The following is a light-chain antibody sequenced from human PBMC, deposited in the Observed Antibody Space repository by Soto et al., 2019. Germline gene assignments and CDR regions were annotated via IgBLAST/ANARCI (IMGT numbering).Light chain of an antibody. Sequence: SYELTQPPSVSVSPGQTASITCSGDKLGDKYACWYQQKPGQSPVLVIYQDSKRPSGIPERFSGSNSGNTATLTISRTQAIDGGDYYCQGWDSSTVVFGGGTKLTVL. CDR3: QGWDSSTVV. V-gene: IGLV3-1*01. CDR2: QDS. J-gene: IGLJ2*01. CDR1: KLGDKY.